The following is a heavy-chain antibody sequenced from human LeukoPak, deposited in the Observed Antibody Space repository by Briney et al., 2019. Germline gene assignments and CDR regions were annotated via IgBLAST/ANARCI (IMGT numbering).Heavy chain of an antibody. V-gene: IGHV4-39*07. CDR2: IYYSGST. CDR3: ARVRSGSYDAFDI. CDR1: GGSISSSSYY. D-gene: IGHD3-10*01. Sequence: SETLSLTCTVSGGSISSSSYYWGWIRQPPGKGLEWIGSIYYSGSTNYNPSPKSRVTISVDTSKNQFSLKLSSVTAADTAVYYCARVRSGSYDAFDIWGQGTMVTVSS. J-gene: IGHJ3*02.